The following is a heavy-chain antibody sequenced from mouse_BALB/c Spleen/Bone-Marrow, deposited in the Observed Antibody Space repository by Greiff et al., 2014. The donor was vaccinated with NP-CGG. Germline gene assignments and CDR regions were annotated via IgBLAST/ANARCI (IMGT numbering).Heavy chain of an antibody. CDR3: TGGNYPYYFDY. J-gene: IGHJ2*01. CDR2: IYPSNNYT. V-gene: IGHV1-69*02. CDR1: GYTFTSYW. D-gene: IGHD2-1*01. Sequence: QVQLQQSRAELVRPGASVKLSCKASGYTFTSYWINWVKQRPGQGLEWIGNIYPSNNYTNYNQKFKDKATLTVVKSSSTAYMQLSSPTSEDSAVYYCTGGNYPYYFDYWGQGTTLTVSS.